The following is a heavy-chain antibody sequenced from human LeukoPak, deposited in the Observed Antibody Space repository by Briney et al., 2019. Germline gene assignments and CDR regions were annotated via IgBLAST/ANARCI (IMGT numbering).Heavy chain of an antibody. J-gene: IGHJ4*02. V-gene: IGHV4-34*01. CDR2: INHSGST. CDR1: GGSISGYY. D-gene: IGHD4-11*01. CDR3: ARGEGDYLNDYSNYADY. Sequence: SETLSLTCTVSGGSISGYYWSWIRQPPGKGLEWIGEINHSGSTNYNPSLKSRVTISVDTSKNQFSLKLSSVTAADTAVYYCARGEGDYLNDYSNYADYWGQGTLVTVSS.